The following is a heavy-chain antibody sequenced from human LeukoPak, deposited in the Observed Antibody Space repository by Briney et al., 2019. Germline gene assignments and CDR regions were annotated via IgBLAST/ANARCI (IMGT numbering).Heavy chain of an antibody. J-gene: IGHJ4*02. Sequence: GGSLGLSCAATGFTFKNFAMSWVRQAPGKGLEWVSMISGSGGTTYYTDSVKGRFTISRDDSKNTLYLQMNSLGAEDTAIYYCAKLWVQLWNYFDYWGQGSLVTVAS. D-gene: IGHD5-18*01. CDR3: AKLWVQLWNYFDY. CDR1: GFTFKNFA. V-gene: IGHV3-23*01. CDR2: ISGSGGTT.